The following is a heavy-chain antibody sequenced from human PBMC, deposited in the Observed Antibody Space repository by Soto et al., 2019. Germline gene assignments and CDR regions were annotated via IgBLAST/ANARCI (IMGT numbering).Heavy chain of an antibody. J-gene: IGHJ4*02. D-gene: IGHD3-22*01. CDR3: ARQIYDSDTGPNFQYYFDS. CDR1: GYSFAGYW. V-gene: IGHV5-10-1*01. CDR2: IDPSDSQT. Sequence: GESLKISCMGSGYSFAGYWITWVRQKPGKGLEWMGRIDPSDSQTYYSPSFRGHVIISVTKSITTVFLQWSSLRASDTAMYYCARQIYDSDTGPNFQYYFDSWGQGTPVTVSS.